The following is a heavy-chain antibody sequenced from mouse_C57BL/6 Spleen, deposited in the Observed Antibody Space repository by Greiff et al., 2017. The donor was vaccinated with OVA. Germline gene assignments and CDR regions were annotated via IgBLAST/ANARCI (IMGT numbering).Heavy chain of an antibody. CDR2: IDPETGGT. J-gene: IGHJ3*01. Sequence: VQLQQSGAELVRPGASVTLSCKASGYTFTGYEMHWVKQTPVRGLEWIGGIDPETGGTAYNQKFKGKAILTADKSSSTAYMELRSLTSEDSAVYYCTRDYDSGHWGQGTLVTVSA. CDR3: TRDYDSGH. V-gene: IGHV1-15*01. CDR1: GYTFTGYE. D-gene: IGHD1-1*01.